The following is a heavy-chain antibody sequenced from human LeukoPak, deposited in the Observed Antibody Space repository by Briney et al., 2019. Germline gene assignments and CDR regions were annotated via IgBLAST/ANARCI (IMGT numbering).Heavy chain of an antibody. CDR2: IYYSGST. D-gene: IGHD2/OR15-2a*01. Sequence: PSETLSLTCTVSGVSISSSSYDWGSIRQPPGKGLEWIGSIYYSGSTYYNPSLKSRVTISVDTTKNQFSLKLSSVTAADTAVYYCANQEYDAFDIWGQGTMVTVSS. J-gene: IGHJ3*02. V-gene: IGHV4-39*01. CDR3: ANQEYDAFDI. CDR1: GVSISSSSYD.